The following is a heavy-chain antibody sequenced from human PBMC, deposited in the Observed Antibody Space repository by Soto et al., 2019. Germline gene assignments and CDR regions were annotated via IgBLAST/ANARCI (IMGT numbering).Heavy chain of an antibody. Sequence: GGSLRLSCAASGFIFSSYAMSWVRQAPGKGLVWVSRINSDGSSTSYADSVKGRFTISRDNAKNTLYLQMNSLRAEDTAVYYCARDRFVAGPDHWGQGTQVTVSS. D-gene: IGHD6-19*01. CDR3: ARDRFVAGPDH. CDR2: INSDGSST. V-gene: IGHV3-74*01. CDR1: GFIFSSYA. J-gene: IGHJ4*02.